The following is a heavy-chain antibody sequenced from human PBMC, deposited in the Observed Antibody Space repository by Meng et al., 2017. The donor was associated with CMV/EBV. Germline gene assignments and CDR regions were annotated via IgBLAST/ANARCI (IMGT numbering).Heavy chain of an antibody. D-gene: IGHD2-2*01. V-gene: IGHV1-18*01. CDR2: ISAYNGNT. CDR1: GYTFTSYG. CDR3: ARGPGVVVPAATDY. J-gene: IGHJ4*02. Sequence: ASVKVSCKASGYTFTSYGISWVRQAPGQGLEWMGWISAYNGNTNYAQKLQGRVTMTTDTSTSTAHMELRSLRSDDTAVYYCARGPGVVVPAATDYWGQGTLVTVSS.